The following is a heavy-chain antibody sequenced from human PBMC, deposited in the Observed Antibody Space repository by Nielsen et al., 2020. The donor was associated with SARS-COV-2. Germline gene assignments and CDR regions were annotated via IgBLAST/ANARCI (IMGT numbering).Heavy chain of an antibody. CDR1: GFTFSSYA. D-gene: IGHD1-26*01. Sequence: GESLKISCAASGFTFSSYAMSWVRQAPGKGLEWVSAISGSGGSTYYADSVKGRFTISRDNSKNTLYLQMNSLRAEDTAVYYCAKVVVGATRAYFDYWGQGTLVTVSS. CDR3: AKVVVGATRAYFDY. J-gene: IGHJ4*02. V-gene: IGHV3-23*01. CDR2: ISGSGGST.